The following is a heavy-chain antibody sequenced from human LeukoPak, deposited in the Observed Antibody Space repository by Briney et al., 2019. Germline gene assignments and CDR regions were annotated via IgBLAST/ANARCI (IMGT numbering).Heavy chain of an antibody. V-gene: IGHV4-30-2*01. CDR1: GGSISSGGYS. Sequence: PSETLSLTCAVSGGSISSGGYSWSWIRQPPGKGLEWIGYIYHSGSTYYNPSLKSRVTISVDRSKNQFSLKLSSVTAADTAVYYCAREGYYDSSGYLDYWGQGTLVTVSS. D-gene: IGHD3-22*01. CDR2: IYHSGST. J-gene: IGHJ4*02. CDR3: AREGYYDSSGYLDY.